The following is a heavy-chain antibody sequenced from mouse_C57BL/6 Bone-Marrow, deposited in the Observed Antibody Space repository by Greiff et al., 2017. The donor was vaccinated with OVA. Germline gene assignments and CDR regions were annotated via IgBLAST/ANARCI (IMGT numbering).Heavy chain of an antibody. J-gene: IGHJ3*01. CDR1: GYTFTSYW. CDR2: IDPSDSYT. V-gene: IGHV1-69*01. Sequence: QVQLQQPGAELVMPGASVKLSCKASGYTFTSYWMHWVKQRPGQGLEWIGEIDPSDSYTNYNQKFKGKSTLIVDKSSSTAYMQLSSLTSEDSAVYYCAVRFAYWGQGTLVTVSA. CDR3: AVRFAY.